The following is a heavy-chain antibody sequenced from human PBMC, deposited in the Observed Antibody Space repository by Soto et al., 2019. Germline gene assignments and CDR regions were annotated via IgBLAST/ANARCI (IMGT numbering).Heavy chain of an antibody. Sequence: GGSLRLSCAASGFTFSSYAMSWVRQAPGKGLEWVSAISGSGGSTYYADSVKGRFTISRDNSKNTLYLQMNSLRAEDTAVYYCARSLRYGLVGYWGQGTLVTVSS. J-gene: IGHJ4*02. V-gene: IGHV3-23*01. CDR2: ISGSGGST. CDR1: GFTFSSYA. D-gene: IGHD6-19*01. CDR3: ARSLRYGLVGY.